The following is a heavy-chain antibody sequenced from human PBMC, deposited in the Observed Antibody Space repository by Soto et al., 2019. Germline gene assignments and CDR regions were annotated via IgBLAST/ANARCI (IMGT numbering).Heavy chain of an antibody. Sequence: QVQLQQWGAGLLKPSETLSLTCAVYGGSFSGYYWTWIRQPPGTGLEWIGEINHSGSTNYNPSLNRRVPISVDTSKNQFSLKLTSVTAAATAVYYCARDKITGLFDYWGQGTLVTVSS. J-gene: IGHJ4*02. V-gene: IGHV4-34*01. CDR1: GGSFSGYY. CDR2: INHSGST. CDR3: ARDKITGLFDY. D-gene: IGHD2-8*02.